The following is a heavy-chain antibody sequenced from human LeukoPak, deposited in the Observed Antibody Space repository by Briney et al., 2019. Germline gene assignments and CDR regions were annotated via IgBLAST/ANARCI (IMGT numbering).Heavy chain of an antibody. Sequence: SETLSLTCAVSGGSISSSGYSWSWIRQPPGKGLEWIGYIYHSGNTYYNPSPKSRLTMSVDRSKNQFSLKLSSVTAADTAVYYCARVSTATGTYWFDPWGQGTLVTVSS. D-gene: IGHD1-14*01. J-gene: IGHJ5*02. V-gene: IGHV4-30-2*01. CDR1: GGSISSSGYS. CDR2: IYHSGNT. CDR3: ARVSTATGTYWFDP.